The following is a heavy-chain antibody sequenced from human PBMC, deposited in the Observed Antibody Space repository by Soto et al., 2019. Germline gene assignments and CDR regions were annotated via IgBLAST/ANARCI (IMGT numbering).Heavy chain of an antibody. D-gene: IGHD3-3*01. J-gene: IGHJ4*02. V-gene: IGHV4-61*01. CDR1: GGSFKSGSHS. CDR2: VYHTGRT. CDR3: ARDFAYFDS. Sequence: SETLSLTCTVSGGSFKSGSHSWSWIRQPPGKGLEWIRYVYHTGRTSCNPSLKSRVSISMDTSKNQFSLNLDSVTAADTAVYFCARDFAYFDSWGQGTLVTVS.